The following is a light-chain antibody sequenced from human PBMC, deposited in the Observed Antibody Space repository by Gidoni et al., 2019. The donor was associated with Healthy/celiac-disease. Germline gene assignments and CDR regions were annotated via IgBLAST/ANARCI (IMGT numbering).Light chain of an antibody. J-gene: IGLJ2*01. CDR3: QSYDSSLSVVV. V-gene: IGLV1-40*01. CDR2: CNS. Sequence: QSVLTQPPSVSGAPGQRVPICFTGSSSHIGAGYDVHWYQKLPVTAPKLLIYCNSNRPSVVPDRFSGSKSGTSASMAITGLQAEDEADYYCQSYDSSLSVVVFGGGTKLTVL. CDR1: SSHIGAGYD.